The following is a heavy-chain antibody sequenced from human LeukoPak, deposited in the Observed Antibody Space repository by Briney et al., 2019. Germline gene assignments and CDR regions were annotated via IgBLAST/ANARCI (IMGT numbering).Heavy chain of an antibody. V-gene: IGHV4-39*01. J-gene: IGHJ5*02. CDR1: GGSISSGGYY. Sequence: PSETLSLTCTVSGGSISSGGYYWSWIRQPPGKGLEWIGYIYYSGSTYYNPSLKSRVTISVDTSKNQFSLKLSSVTAADTAVYYCARPHCSSTSCYVPWFDPWGQGTLVTVSS. CDR2: IYYSGST. CDR3: ARPHCSSTSCYVPWFDP. D-gene: IGHD2-2*01.